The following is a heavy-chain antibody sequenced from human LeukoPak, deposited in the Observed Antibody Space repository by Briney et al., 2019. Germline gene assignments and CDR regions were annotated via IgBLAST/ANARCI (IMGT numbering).Heavy chain of an antibody. CDR2: IYYSGST. CDR1: GGSISSYY. V-gene: IGHV4-59*01. D-gene: IGHD2-21*01. Sequence: TSETLSLTCTVSGGSISSYYWSWIRQPPGKGLEWIGYIYYSGSTNYNPSLKSRVTISVDTSKNQFSLKLSSVTAADTAVYYCARGSSYSPAFDIWGQGTMVTVFS. J-gene: IGHJ3*02. CDR3: ARGSSYSPAFDI.